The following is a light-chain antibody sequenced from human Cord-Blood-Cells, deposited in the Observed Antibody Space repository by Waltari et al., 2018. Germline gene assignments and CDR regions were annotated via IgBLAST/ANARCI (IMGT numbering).Light chain of an antibody. CDR3: QQYNNWWT. V-gene: IGKV3-15*01. CDR2: GAS. J-gene: IGKJ1*01. CDR1: QSVSSI. Sequence: IVMTQSPAPLSVSPGERATLSCRSSQSVSSILAGYQQKPGQAPRLLIYGASTRATGIPARFSGSGSGTEFTLTISSLQSEDFAVYYCQQYNNWWTFGQGTKVEIK.